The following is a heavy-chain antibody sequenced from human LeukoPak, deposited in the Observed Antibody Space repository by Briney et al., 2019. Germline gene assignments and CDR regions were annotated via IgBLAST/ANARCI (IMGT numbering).Heavy chain of an antibody. CDR1: GFTFSSYE. V-gene: IGHV3-48*03. Sequence: PGGSLRLSCAASGFTFSSYEMNWVRQAPGRGLEWVSYISSSGSTIYYADSVKGRFTISRDNAKNSLYLQMNSLRAEDTAVYYCAKDIVAGGGDYFDYWGQGTLVTVSS. CDR3: AKDIVAGGGDYFDY. D-gene: IGHD5-12*01. CDR2: ISSSGSTI. J-gene: IGHJ4*02.